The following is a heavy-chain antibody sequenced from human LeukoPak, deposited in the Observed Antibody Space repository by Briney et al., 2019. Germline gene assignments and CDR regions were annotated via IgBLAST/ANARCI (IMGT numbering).Heavy chain of an antibody. Sequence: ASVKVSCKASGYTFTSYYMHWVRQAPGQGLEWMGIINPSGGSTSYAQKFQGGVTMTRDMSTSTVYMELSSLRSEDTAVYYCARGAPLSWPDDAFDIWGQGTMVTVSS. CDR1: GYTFTSYY. CDR2: INPSGGST. V-gene: IGHV1-46*01. J-gene: IGHJ3*02. D-gene: IGHD6-13*01. CDR3: ARGAPLSWPDDAFDI.